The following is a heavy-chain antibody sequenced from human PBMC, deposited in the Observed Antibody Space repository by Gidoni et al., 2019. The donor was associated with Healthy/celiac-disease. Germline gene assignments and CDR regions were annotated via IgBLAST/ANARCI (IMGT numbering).Heavy chain of an antibody. J-gene: IGHJ4*02. D-gene: IGHD6-13*01. Sequence: EVQLVESGGGLVKPGGSLRLSCAASGFTFSSYSMNWVRQAPGKGLEWVSSISSSSSYIYYADSVKGRFTISRDNAKNSLYLQMNSLRAEDTAVYYCAREIQLAGAFDYWGQGTLVTVSS. CDR1: GFTFSSYS. V-gene: IGHV3-21*01. CDR2: ISSSSSYI. CDR3: AREIQLAGAFDY.